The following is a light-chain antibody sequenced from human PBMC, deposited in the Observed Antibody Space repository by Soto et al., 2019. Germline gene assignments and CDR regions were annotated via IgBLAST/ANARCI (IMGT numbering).Light chain of an antibody. J-gene: IGKJ1*01. CDR1: QTISSW. CDR3: QHYNSYSEA. CDR2: KAS. V-gene: IGKV1-5*03. Sequence: IQMTHSPSTLSGSVGDRVTITCRASQTISSWLAWYQQKPGKAPKLLIYKASTLKSGVPSRFSGSGSGTEFTLTISSLQPDDFATYYCQHYNSYSEACGQGTKVEI.